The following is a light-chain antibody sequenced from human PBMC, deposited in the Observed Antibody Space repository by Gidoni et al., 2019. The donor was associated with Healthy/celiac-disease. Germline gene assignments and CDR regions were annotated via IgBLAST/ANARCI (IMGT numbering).Light chain of an antibody. J-gene: IGLJ3*02. V-gene: IGLV2-14*01. Sequence: QSALPQPASVSGSPGQQITISCTGTSSDVGGSNYVPWYQQHPGKAPKLLIYEVSNRPSGVSNRFSGSKSGNTASLTISGLQAEDEADYYCSSYTSSSTPRVFGGGTKLTVL. CDR2: EVS. CDR1: SSDVGGSNY. CDR3: SSYTSSSTPRV.